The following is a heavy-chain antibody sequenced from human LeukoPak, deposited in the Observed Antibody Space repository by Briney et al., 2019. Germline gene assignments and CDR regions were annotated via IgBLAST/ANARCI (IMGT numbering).Heavy chain of an antibody. D-gene: IGHD3-16*02. CDR3: ARGLRIYLGELSGFDY. CDR1: GFTFSSYE. Sequence: PGGSLRHSCAASGFTFSSYEMNWVRPAPGKGLEWVSYISSSGSTIYYADSVTGRFTISRDNANNSLYLQMNSLRAEDTAVYYCARGLRIYLGELSGFDYWGQGTLVTVSS. CDR2: ISSSGSTI. V-gene: IGHV3-48*03. J-gene: IGHJ4*02.